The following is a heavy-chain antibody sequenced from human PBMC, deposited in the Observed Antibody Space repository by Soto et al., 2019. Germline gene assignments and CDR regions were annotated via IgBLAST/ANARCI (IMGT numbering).Heavy chain of an antibody. Sequence: GGSLRLSCAASGFTFSDYYMSWIRQAPGKGLEWVSYISSSGSTIYYADSVKGRFTISRDNDKNSLYLQMNSLRAEYTTVYYCARGDDDIVGATADAFDIWGQGTMVTVSS. J-gene: IGHJ3*02. CDR1: GFTFSDYY. D-gene: IGHD1-26*01. CDR2: ISSSGSTI. V-gene: IGHV3-11*01. CDR3: ARGDDDIVGATADAFDI.